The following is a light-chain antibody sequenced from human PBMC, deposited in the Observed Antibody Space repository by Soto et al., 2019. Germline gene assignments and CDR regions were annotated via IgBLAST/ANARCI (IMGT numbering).Light chain of an antibody. V-gene: IGLV1-47*01. Sequence: QSVLTQPPSASGTPGQRVTISCSGSSSNIGSNYVYWYQQLPGTAPKLLIYRNNQRPSGVPDRFSGSKSGTLASLAISGLRSEDEADYYCAAWDDSLSAPVVFGGGTKLTVL. CDR3: AAWDDSLSAPVV. CDR1: SSNIGSNY. J-gene: IGLJ2*01. CDR2: RNN.